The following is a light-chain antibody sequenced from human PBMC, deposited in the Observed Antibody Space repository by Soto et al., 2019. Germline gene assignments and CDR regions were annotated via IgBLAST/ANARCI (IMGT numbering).Light chain of an antibody. CDR1: QGISSW. J-gene: IGKJ4*01. V-gene: IGKV1D-12*01. CDR3: QQSHTPPLT. CDR2: AAS. Sequence: QMTQSPSSLSASVGDRVTITCRASQGISSWLAWYQQKPGKAPKLLIYAASSLQSGVPSRFSGSASGTYFTLTISSLQPEDFATYFCQQSHTPPLTFGGGTKVDIK.